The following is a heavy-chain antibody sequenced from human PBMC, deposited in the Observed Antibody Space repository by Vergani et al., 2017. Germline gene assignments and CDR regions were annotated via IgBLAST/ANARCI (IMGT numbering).Heavy chain of an antibody. J-gene: IGHJ6*02. CDR3: AGDKYCSGGSSYSGGYGMDV. D-gene: IGHD2-15*01. V-gene: IGHV1-69*08. Sequence: QVQLVQSGAEVKKPGSSVKVSCKASGGTFSSYTISWVRQAPGQGLEWMGRIIPILGIANYAQKFQGRVTITEDKSTRTAYMELSSLRSEDTAVYYCAGDKYCSGGSSYSGGYGMDVWGQGTTVTVSS. CDR2: IIPILGIA. CDR1: GGTFSSYT.